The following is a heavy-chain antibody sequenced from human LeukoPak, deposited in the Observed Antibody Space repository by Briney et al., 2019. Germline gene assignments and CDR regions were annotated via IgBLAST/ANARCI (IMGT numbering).Heavy chain of an antibody. CDR3: ARTIVGAYYYYYMDV. J-gene: IGHJ6*03. CDR1: GFTFSSYA. CDR2: IIPIFGTA. V-gene: IGHV1-69*01. D-gene: IGHD1-26*01. Sequence: SCAASGFTFSSYAISWVRQAPGQGLEWMGGIIPIFGTANYAQKFQGRVTITADESTSTAYMELSSLRSEDTAVYYCARTIVGAYYYYYMDVWGKGTTVTISS.